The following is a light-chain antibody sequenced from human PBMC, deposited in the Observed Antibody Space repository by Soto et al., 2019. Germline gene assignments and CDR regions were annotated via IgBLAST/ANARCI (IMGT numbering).Light chain of an antibody. CDR3: GTWDSSLTAGV. V-gene: IGLV1-51*02. CDR1: SSNIGNNY. CDR2: ENN. Sequence: QSVLTQPPSVSAASGQQVTISCSGRSSNIGNNYVSWYQQLPGTAPKLLIYENNKRPSGIPDRFSGSKSGTSATLGITGLQTGDEADYYCGTWDSSLTAGVFGGGTKLTVL. J-gene: IGLJ3*02.